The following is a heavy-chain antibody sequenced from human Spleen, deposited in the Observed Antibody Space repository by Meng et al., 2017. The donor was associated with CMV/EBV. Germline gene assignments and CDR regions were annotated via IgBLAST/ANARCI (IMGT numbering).Heavy chain of an antibody. CDR1: GFTFSSYA. CDR3: ARGSSGYDYYGMDV. CDR2: ISYDGSNK. J-gene: IGHJ6*02. Sequence: GGSLRLSCAASGFTFSSYAMHWVRQAPGKGLEWVAVISYDGSNKYYADSVKGRFTISRDNSKNTLYLQMNSLRAEDTAVYYCARGSSGYDYYGMDVWGQGTTVTVSS. V-gene: IGHV3-30-3*01. D-gene: IGHD6-25*01.